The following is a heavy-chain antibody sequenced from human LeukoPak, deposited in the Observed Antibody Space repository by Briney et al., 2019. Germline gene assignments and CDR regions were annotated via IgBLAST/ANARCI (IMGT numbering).Heavy chain of an antibody. Sequence: SETLSLTCTVSGGSISSYYWSWIRQPPGKGLEWIGYIYYSGSTNYNPSLKSRVTISVDTSKNQFSLKLSSVTAADTAVYYCARVIAARDAFDIWGQGTMVTVSS. CDR1: GGSISSYY. D-gene: IGHD6-25*01. CDR3: ARVIAARDAFDI. CDR2: IYYSGST. V-gene: IGHV4-59*01. J-gene: IGHJ3*02.